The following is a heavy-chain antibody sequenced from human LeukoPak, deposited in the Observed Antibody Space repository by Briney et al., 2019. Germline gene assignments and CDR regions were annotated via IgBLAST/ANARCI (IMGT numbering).Heavy chain of an antibody. CDR2: ISGSGGST. J-gene: IGHJ4*02. V-gene: IGHV3-23*01. Sequence: GGSLRLSCVASEFTFDDYGMNWVRQAPGKGLEWVSAISGSGGSTYYADSVKGRFTLSRDNSKNTLYLQMNSLRAEDTAVYYCARDSGFSGTQRGEYWGQGTLVTVSS. CDR3: ARDSGFSGTQRGEY. CDR1: EFTFDDYG. D-gene: IGHD3/OR15-3a*01.